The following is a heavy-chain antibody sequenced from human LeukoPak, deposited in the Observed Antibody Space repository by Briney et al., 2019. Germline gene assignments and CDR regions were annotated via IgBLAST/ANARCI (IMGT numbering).Heavy chain of an antibody. J-gene: IGHJ4*02. CDR3: ATPGDRGYSYAYLDY. D-gene: IGHD5-18*01. CDR2: ISGSGGST. V-gene: IGHV3-23*01. CDR1: GFTFSSYA. Sequence: PGGSLRLSCAASGFTFSSYAMSWVRQAPGKGLEWVSAISGSGGSTYYADSVKGRSTISRDNSKNTLYLQMNSLRAEDTAVYYCATPGDRGYSYAYLDYWGQGTLVTVSS.